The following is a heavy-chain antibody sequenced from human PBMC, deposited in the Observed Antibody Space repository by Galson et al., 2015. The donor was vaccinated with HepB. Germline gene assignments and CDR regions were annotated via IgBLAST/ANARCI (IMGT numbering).Heavy chain of an antibody. CDR2: IYSGGST. D-gene: IGHD4-11*01. J-gene: IGHJ3*02. CDR1: GFTVSSNY. V-gene: IGHV3-66*01. CDR3: AREENSTVTSWDAFDI. Sequence: SLRLSCAASGFTVSSNYMSWVRQAPGKGLEWVSVIYSGGSTYYADSVKGRFTISRDNSKNTLYLQMNSLRAEDTAVYYCAREENSTVTSWDAFDIWGQGTMVTVSS.